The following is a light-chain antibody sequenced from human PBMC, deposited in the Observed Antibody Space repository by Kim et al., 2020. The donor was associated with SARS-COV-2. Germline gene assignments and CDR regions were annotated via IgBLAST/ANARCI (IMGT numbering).Light chain of an antibody. CDR1: QRISNR. J-gene: IGKJ2*01. V-gene: IGKV1-5*01. CDR3: QQYSSYTPYT. CDR2: DAS. Sequence: ASVGDRVTVTCRASQRISNRLAWYQQRPGKPPQLLIYDASKLNSGVPSRFSGSGSGTEFTLTITSLQPDDFATYYCQQYSSYTPYTFGQGTKLEI.